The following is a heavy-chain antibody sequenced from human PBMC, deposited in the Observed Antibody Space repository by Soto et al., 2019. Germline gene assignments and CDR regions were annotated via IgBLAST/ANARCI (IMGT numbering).Heavy chain of an antibody. J-gene: IGHJ4*02. Sequence: QLQLQESGPGLVKPSETLSLTCTVSGGSISSSSYYWGWIRQPPGKGLEWIGGIYYSGSTYYNPSLQSRVTISVHTSKIKFSLTLSSATAADTAVYYCARLRRYYDSSGYFYSQSGIDYWGQGTLVTVSS. V-gene: IGHV4-39*01. D-gene: IGHD3-22*01. CDR2: IYYSGST. CDR3: ARLRRYYDSSGYFYSQSGIDY. CDR1: GGSISSSSYY.